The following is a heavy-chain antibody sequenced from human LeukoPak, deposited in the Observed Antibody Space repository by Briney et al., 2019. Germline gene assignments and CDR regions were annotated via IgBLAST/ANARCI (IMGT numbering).Heavy chain of an antibody. CDR3: ARLLEEGSGWFYYFDY. J-gene: IGHJ4*02. CDR2: IYYSGST. D-gene: IGHD6-19*01. Sequence: SETLSLTCTVPGGSISSSSYYWGWIRQPPGKGLEWIGSIYYSGSTYYNPSLKSRVTISVDTSKNQFSLKLSSVTAADTAVYYCARLLEEGSGWFYYFDYWGQGTLVTVSS. V-gene: IGHV4-39*01. CDR1: GGSISSSSYY.